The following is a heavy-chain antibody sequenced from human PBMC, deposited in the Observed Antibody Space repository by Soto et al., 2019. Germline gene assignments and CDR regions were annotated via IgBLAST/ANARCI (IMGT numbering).Heavy chain of an antibody. CDR1: GFTFSSYA. CDR3: AKEGEHRSAWANFDY. CDR2: ISGSGGST. V-gene: IGHV3-23*01. J-gene: IGHJ4*02. Sequence: EVQLLEYGGGLVQPGGSMRLSCAASGFTFSSYAMSWVRQAPGKGLEWVSAISGSGGSTYYEDYVNGRFTISRDNSKNSLYLQMNSLIADDTVVYYCAKEGEHRSAWANFDYWGQGTLVTVSS. D-gene: IGHD6-19*01.